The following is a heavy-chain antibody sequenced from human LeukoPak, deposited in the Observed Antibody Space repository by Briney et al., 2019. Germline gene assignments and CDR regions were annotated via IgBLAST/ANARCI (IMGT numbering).Heavy chain of an antibody. J-gene: IGHJ4*02. CDR1: GFTFSSYA. CDR3: AREMWLVSDGPGPLDY. CDR2: ISYDGSNK. D-gene: IGHD6-19*01. V-gene: IGHV3-30-3*01. Sequence: GGSLRLSCAASGFTFSSYAMHWVRQAPGKGLEWVAVISYDGSNKYYADSVKGRFTISRDSSKNTLYLQMNSLRAEDTAVYYCAREMWLVSDGPGPLDYWGQGTLVTVSS.